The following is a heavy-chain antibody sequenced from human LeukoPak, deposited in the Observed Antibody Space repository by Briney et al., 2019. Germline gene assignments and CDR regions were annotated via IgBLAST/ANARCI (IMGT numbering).Heavy chain of an antibody. V-gene: IGHV3-23*01. CDR1: GFTFSSYA. CDR2: ISGSGGST. Sequence: GGSLRLSCAASGFTFSSYAMSWVRQAPGKGLVWVSAISGSGGSTYYADSVKGRFTISRDNSKNTLYLQMNSLRAEDTAVYYCAKSDCSGGSCYPYYFDYWGQGTLVTVSS. D-gene: IGHD2-15*01. CDR3: AKSDCSGGSCYPYYFDY. J-gene: IGHJ4*02.